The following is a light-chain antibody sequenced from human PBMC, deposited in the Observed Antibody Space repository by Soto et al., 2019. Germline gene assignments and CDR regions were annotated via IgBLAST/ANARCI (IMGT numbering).Light chain of an antibody. V-gene: IGLV2-8*02. J-gene: IGLJ3*02. CDR2: EVS. CDR3: TSYVGSDIWV. CDR1: SSDVGAYKY. Sequence: QSAPTQPPSESRSPGQSVTISCTGTSSDVGAYKYVSWYQQYPGKAPKLMIYEVSKRPSGVPDRFSGSKSGNTASLTVSGLQAEDEADYYCTSYVGSDIWVFGGGTKVTVL.